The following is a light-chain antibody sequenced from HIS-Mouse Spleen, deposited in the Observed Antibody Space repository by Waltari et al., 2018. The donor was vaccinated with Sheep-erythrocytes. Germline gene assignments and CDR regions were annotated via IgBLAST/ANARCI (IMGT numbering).Light chain of an antibody. Sequence: TISCTGSSSNIGAGYDVHWYQQLPGTAPKLLIYGNSNRPSGVPDRFSGSKSGTSASLAITGLQAEDEADYYCQSYDSSLSGSVFGGGTKLTVL. CDR2: GNS. CDR3: QSYDSSLSGSV. J-gene: IGLJ2*01. CDR1: SSNIGAGYD. V-gene: IGLV1-40*01.